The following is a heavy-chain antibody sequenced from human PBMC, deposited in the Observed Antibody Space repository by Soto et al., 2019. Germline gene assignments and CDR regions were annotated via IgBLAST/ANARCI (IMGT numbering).Heavy chain of an antibody. D-gene: IGHD2-15*01. CDR2: IYYSGST. CDR3: ARLGVVAATYFDY. J-gene: IGHJ4*02. Sequence: QVQLQESGPRLVKPSQTLSLTCTVSGGSISSGDYYWSWIRQPPGKGLEWIGYIYYSGSTYYNPSLQSRVTISVDTSKNQCSLKLSSVTAADTAVYYCARLGVVAATYFDYWGQGTLVTVSS. V-gene: IGHV4-30-4*01. CDR1: GGSISSGDYY.